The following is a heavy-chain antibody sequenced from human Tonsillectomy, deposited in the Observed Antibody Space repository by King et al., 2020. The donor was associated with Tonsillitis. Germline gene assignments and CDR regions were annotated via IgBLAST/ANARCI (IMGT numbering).Heavy chain of an antibody. V-gene: IGHV3-30*04. CDR1: GFTFSSYV. CDR2: ITYDGSNE. D-gene: IGHD3-3*01. Sequence: VQLVESGGGVVQPGRSLRLSCAASGFTFSSYVMHWVRQAPGKGLEWVAVITYDGSNEEYADSVKGRFTISRDNSKNTLYLQMNSLRAEDTAVYYCARDLNDDYDFWSGPLGSSYYYGMDVWGQGTTVTVSS. J-gene: IGHJ6*02. CDR3: ARDLNDDYDFWSGPLGSSYYYGMDV.